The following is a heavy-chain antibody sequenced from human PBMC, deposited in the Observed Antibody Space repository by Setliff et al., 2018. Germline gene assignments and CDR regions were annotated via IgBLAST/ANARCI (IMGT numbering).Heavy chain of an antibody. Sequence: ASVKVSCKASGYTFIDYGITWVRQAPGQGLEWMGWISTYNGHTNYAQKFQGRVTTTSDTSTSTVYMEVTGLTSEDTAVYYCARAGVAAADRKGVFEYWGQGSLVTVSS. CDR3: ARAGVAAADRKGVFEY. J-gene: IGHJ4*02. CDR2: ISTYNGHT. CDR1: GYTFIDYG. D-gene: IGHD6-13*01. V-gene: IGHV1-18*01.